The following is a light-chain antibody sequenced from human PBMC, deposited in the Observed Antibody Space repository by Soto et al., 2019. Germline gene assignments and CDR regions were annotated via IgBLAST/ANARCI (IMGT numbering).Light chain of an antibody. CDR2: DAS. CDR1: QSVSSW. CDR3: QQYISFPKT. J-gene: IGKJ1*01. V-gene: IGKV1-5*01. Sequence: DIQMTQSPPTLPAFVGDTVTITCRASQSVSSWLDWYQQKPGTAPNLLIYDASSLASGVPSRFSGSGSGTKVTLTIRSLQPDDFATYYCQQYISFPKTFGQGTKVKMK.